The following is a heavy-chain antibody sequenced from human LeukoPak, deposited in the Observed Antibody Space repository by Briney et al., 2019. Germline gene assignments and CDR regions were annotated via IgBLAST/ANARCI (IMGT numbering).Heavy chain of an antibody. CDR1: GFTFSSYW. D-gene: IGHD4-17*01. Sequence: GGPLRLSCGPSGFTFSSYWMSWARRAPGGGREGGANKKQDGREENCVGSVKGRFSISRDNAKTSLYLQMNSLRAEDTAVYYCARDRGDDRDHDYGDYYGNLNPLRGGDAFDIWGQGTMVTVSS. CDR3: ARDRGDDRDHDYGDYYGNLNPLRGGDAFDI. V-gene: IGHV3-7*01. J-gene: IGHJ3*02. CDR2: KKQDGREE.